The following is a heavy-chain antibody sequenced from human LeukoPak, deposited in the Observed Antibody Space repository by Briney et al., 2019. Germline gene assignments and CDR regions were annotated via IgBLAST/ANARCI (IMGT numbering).Heavy chain of an antibody. V-gene: IGHV4-4*07. Sequence: SETLSLTCTVAGGSISSYYWSWIRQPAGKGLEWIGSIYHSGSTYYNPSLKSRVTISVDTSKNQFSLKLSSVTAADTAVYYCARGGSYYDCWGQGTLVTVSS. CDR3: ARGGSYYDC. D-gene: IGHD1-26*01. CDR1: GGSISSYY. J-gene: IGHJ4*02. CDR2: IYHSGST.